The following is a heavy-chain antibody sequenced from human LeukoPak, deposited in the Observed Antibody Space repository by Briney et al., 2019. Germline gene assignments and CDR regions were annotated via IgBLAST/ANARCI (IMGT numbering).Heavy chain of an antibody. CDR3: ARAQCSGGSCYYYYGMDV. Sequence: GGSLRLSCAASGFTFSSYGMHWVRQAPGKGLEWVAVIWYDGSNKYYADSVKGRFTISRDNSKNTLYLQMNSLRAEDTAVYYCARAQCSGGSCYYYYGMDVWGQATSVTVSS. CDR2: IWYDGSNK. CDR1: GFTFSSYG. J-gene: IGHJ6*02. D-gene: IGHD2-15*01. V-gene: IGHV3-33*01.